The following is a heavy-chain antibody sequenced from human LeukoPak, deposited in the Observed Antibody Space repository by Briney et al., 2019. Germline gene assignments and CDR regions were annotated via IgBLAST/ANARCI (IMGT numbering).Heavy chain of an antibody. Sequence: PSETLPLTCTVSGGSISSYYSIWIRQPTGKGLEWIGYIYYSGSTNYNPSLKRRVTISLDTSKNQVALKLSSVTTADPALYYLASRGGYCSSTSCLNWFDPWGQGTLVTVSS. CDR3: ASRGGYCSSTSCLNWFDP. CDR2: IYYSGST. CDR1: GGSISSYY. D-gene: IGHD2-2*03. J-gene: IGHJ5*02. V-gene: IGHV4-59*08.